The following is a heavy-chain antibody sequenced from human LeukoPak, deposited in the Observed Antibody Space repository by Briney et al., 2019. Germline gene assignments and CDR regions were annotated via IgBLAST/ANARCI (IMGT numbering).Heavy chain of an antibody. Sequence: ASVKVSCKASAYTFSSYNIHWMRQAPGQGLEWMGWIRVYNGDTNYAQKFKGRVTMTTDTSTNTAYMELRSLGSDDTAVYYCARGGSRVTTINILDYWGQGALVTVSS. J-gene: IGHJ4*02. CDR2: IRVYNGDT. V-gene: IGHV1-18*04. CDR3: ARGGSRVTTINILDY. D-gene: IGHD5-24*01. CDR1: AYTFSSYN.